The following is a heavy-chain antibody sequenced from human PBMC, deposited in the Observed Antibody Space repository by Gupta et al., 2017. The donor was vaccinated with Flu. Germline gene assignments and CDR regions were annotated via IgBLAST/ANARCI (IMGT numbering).Heavy chain of an antibody. CDR2: IKQDASEK. V-gene: IGHV3-7*01. D-gene: IGHD1-26*01. J-gene: IGHJ4*02. CDR1: SSYW. Sequence: SSYWMSWVRQAPGKGLEWVDNIKQDASEKYYGDSEKGRFSISRDNAKNSHYLQMNNLRAEDTAVYYCARDSGRFYIDYWGQGTLVTVSS. CDR3: ARDSGRFYIDY.